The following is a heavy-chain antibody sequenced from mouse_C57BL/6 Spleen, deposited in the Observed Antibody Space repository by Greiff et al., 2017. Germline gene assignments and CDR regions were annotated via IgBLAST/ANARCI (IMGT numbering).Heavy chain of an antibody. V-gene: IGHV1-4*01. D-gene: IGHD2-3*01. J-gene: IGHJ2*01. CDR1: GYTFTSYT. CDR2: ISPSSGYT. Sequence: VQLQQSGAELARPGASVKMSCKASGYTFTSYTMHWVKQRPGQGLEWIGYISPSSGYTKSNQKFKDKATLTAVKSSSTAYMQLSSLTSEDSAVYYCARWDDDGEYFAYWGQGTTLTVSS. CDR3: ARWDDDGEYFAY.